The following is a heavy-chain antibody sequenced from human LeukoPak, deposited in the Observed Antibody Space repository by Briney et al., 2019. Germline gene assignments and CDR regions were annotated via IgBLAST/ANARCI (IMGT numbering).Heavy chain of an antibody. CDR1: GFTFSSYS. CDR3: ARADYYDNAFDI. CDR2: ISSSSSTI. V-gene: IGHV3-48*01. Sequence: GGTLRLSCAASGFTFSSYSMNWVRQAPGTGLEWVSYISSSSSTIYYADSVKGRFTISRDHAKNSLYLKMNSLRAEETAVYYCARADYYDNAFDIWGQGTMVTVYS. J-gene: IGHJ3*02. D-gene: IGHD3-22*01.